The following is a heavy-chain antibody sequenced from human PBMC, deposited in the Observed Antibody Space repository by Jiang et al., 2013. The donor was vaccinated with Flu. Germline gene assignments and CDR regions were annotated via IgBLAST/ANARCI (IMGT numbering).Heavy chain of an antibody. D-gene: IGHD3-22*01. CDR2: IYYSGST. V-gene: IGHV4-31*01. Sequence: GPGLVKPSQTLSLTCTVSGGSISSGGYYWSWIRQHPGKGLEWIGYIYYSGSTYYNPSLKSLVTISVDTSKNQFSLKLSSVTAADTAVYYCARGSMGYYDSSGYLKYPGAFDIWGQGTMVTVSS. CDR1: GGSISSGGYY. J-gene: IGHJ3*02. CDR3: ARGSMGYYDSSGYLKYPGAFDI.